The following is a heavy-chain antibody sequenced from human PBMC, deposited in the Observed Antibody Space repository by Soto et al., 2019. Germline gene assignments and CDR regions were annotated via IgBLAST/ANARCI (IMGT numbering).Heavy chain of an antibody. J-gene: IGHJ4*02. CDR2: ITDRSGST. CDR3: AKDAPQYGNYYFDY. CDR1: GFTFSSNP. D-gene: IGHD1-1*01. Sequence: EVQLLESGGGLVQPGGSLRLSCAASGFTFSSNPMSWVRQAPGKGLEWVSSITDRSGSTRYADSVKGRFTISRDKSKNTLYLQMNSLRAEDTAIYYCAKDAPQYGNYYFDYWGQGTLVTVSS. V-gene: IGHV3-23*01.